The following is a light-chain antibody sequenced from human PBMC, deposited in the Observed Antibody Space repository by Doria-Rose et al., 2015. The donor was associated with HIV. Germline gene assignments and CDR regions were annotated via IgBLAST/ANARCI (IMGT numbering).Light chain of an antibody. CDR2: WAY. Sequence: DIQVTQSPESLGMSLGERATLNCKSNQSLLYTSTNYLAWYQQKPGQPPKLLIDWAYTRQSGVPARFSGSGSGTDFTLTISSLEAEDVAVYYCQQYYDAPAFGPGTTVDIK. CDR3: QQYYDAPA. V-gene: IGKV4-1*01. J-gene: IGKJ3*01. CDR1: QSLLYTSTNY.